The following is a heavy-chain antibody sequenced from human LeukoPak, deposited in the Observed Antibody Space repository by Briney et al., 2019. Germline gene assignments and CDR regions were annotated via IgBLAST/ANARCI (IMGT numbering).Heavy chain of an antibody. Sequence: PSETLSLTCNVSGGSISSSTYYWDWIRQPPGTGLEWIGSIYYSGSTYYNTSLKSRVTISVDTSKNQFSLKLSSVTAADTAVYYCASSNYYSSGSLDYWGQGTLVTVSS. CDR2: IYYSGST. CDR1: GGSISSSTYY. J-gene: IGHJ4*02. CDR3: ASSNYYSSGSLDY. V-gene: IGHV4-39*07. D-gene: IGHD3-10*01.